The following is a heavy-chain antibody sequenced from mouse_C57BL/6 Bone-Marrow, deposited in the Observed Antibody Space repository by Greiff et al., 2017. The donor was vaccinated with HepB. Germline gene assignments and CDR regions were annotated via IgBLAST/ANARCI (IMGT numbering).Heavy chain of an antibody. CDR3: ARSTMVNWYFDV. V-gene: IGHV1-63*01. J-gene: IGHJ1*03. Sequence: VKVVESGAELVRPGTSVKMSCKASGYTFTNYWIGWAKQRPGHGLEWIGDIYPGGGYTNYNEKFKGKATLTADKSSSTAYMQFSSLTSEDSAIYYCARSTMVNWYFDVWGTGTTVTVSS. CDR1: GYTFTNYW. D-gene: IGHD2-2*01. CDR2: IYPGGGYT.